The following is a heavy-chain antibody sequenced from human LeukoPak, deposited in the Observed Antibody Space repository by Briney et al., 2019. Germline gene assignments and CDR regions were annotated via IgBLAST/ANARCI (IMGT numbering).Heavy chain of an antibody. V-gene: IGHV4-59*01. D-gene: IGHD3-10*01. Sequence: SETLSLTCTVSGGSISSYYWSWIRQPPGKGLEWIGEIYYSGATKYISSLKSRVTMSVDTSKNQFSLRLSSVTAADTAMYCCARSSESYFGPWGQGTLVTVSS. CDR1: GGSISSYY. CDR3: ARSSESYFGP. CDR2: IYYSGAT. J-gene: IGHJ5*02.